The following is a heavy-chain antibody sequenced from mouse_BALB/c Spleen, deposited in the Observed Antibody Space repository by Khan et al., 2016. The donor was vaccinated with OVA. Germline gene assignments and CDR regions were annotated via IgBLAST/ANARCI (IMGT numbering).Heavy chain of an antibody. CDR1: GYTFTTAG. J-gene: IGHJ4*01. Sequence: QIQLVQSGPELKKPGETVRISCKASGYTFTTAGMQWVQKMPGKGLKWIGWINTHSGVPKYAEDFKGRFAFSLETSASTAYLQITNLKNEDTATYFCARVGAAYYRNDGGAMDYWGQGTSVTVSS. D-gene: IGHD2-14*01. CDR3: ARVGAAYYRNDGGAMDY. CDR2: INTHSGVP. V-gene: IGHV9-4*02.